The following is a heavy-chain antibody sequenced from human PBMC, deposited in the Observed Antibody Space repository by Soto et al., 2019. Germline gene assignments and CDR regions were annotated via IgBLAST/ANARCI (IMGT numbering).Heavy chain of an antibody. D-gene: IGHD6-13*01. V-gene: IGHV4-39*07. CDR2: IYYSGST. CDR1: GGSISSSSYY. J-gene: IGHJ5*02. CDR3: ARGWVADGSWYGNGFDP. Sequence: SETLSLTCTVSGGSISSSSYYWGWIRQPPGKGLEWIGSIYYSGSTYYNPSLKSRVTISVDTSKNQFSLKLSSVTAADTAVYYCARGWVADGSWYGNGFDPWGQGTLVTVSS.